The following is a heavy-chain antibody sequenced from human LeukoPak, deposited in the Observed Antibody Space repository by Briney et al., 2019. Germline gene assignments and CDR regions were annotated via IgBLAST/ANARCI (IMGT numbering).Heavy chain of an antibody. Sequence: PGGSLRLSCAASGFTFSSYAMSWVRQAPGKGLEWVSAISGSGGSTYYADSVKGRFTISRDNSKNTLYLQMNSLRAEDTAVYYCAKSLRFGELSTSNDYWGQGTLVTVSS. CDR3: AKSLRFGELSTSNDY. J-gene: IGHJ4*02. D-gene: IGHD3-10*01. CDR2: ISGSGGST. CDR1: GFTFSSYA. V-gene: IGHV3-23*01.